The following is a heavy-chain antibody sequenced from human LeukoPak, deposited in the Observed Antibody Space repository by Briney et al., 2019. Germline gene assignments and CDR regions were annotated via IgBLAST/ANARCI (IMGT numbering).Heavy chain of an antibody. Sequence: GGSLRLSCAASGFTFSSYGMHWVRQAPGKGLEWVAVIWYDGSNKYYADSVKGRFTISRDNSKNTLYLQMNSLRAEDTAVYYCARDRGDCSGGSCYSDYFDYWGQGTLVTVSS. CDR3: ARDRGDCSGGSCYSDYFDY. J-gene: IGHJ4*02. V-gene: IGHV3-33*01. D-gene: IGHD2-15*01. CDR2: IWYDGSNK. CDR1: GFTFSSYG.